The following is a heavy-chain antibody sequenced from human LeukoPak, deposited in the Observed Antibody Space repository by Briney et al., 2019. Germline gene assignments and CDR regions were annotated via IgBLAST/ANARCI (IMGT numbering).Heavy chain of an antibody. J-gene: IGHJ4*02. V-gene: IGHV3-23*01. D-gene: IGHD3-22*01. Sequence: GGSLRLSCAASGFTFSSYAMSWVRQAPGKGLEWVSAISGSGGSTYYADSVKGPFTISRDNSKNTLYLQMNSLRAEDTAVYYCARLRDYYDSSGYYSLPDYWGQGTLVTVSS. CDR2: ISGSGGST. CDR1: GFTFSSYA. CDR3: ARLRDYYDSSGYYSLPDY.